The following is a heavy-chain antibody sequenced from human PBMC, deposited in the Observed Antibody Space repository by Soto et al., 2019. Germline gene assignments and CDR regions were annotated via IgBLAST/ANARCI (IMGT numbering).Heavy chain of an antibody. CDR3: ARDLDGLHDDTSGPFPRPG. D-gene: IGHD3-22*01. CDR1: GGSISSDDYY. CDR2: IHSSGSI. J-gene: IGHJ1*01. Sequence: SETLSLTCTVSGGSISSDDYYWSWIRQAPGRGLEWIGYIHSSGSIYYNPSLKSRAPMSIDTAGNQFSLKVSSVTVADTAVYYCARDLDGLHDDTSGPFPRPGWGQGTLVTVSS. V-gene: IGHV4-30-4*01.